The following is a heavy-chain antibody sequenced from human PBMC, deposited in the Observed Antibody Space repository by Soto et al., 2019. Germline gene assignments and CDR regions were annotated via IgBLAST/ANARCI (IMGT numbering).Heavy chain of an antibody. J-gene: IGHJ4*02. CDR3: ARDSVSLTLFDY. V-gene: IGHV4-4*07. CDR2: VHSTGST. D-gene: IGHD3-10*01. Sequence: QGELQESGPRLVKPSETLYLTCIVAGGSMSGYHWSWVWQPAGKGLAWIGRVHSTGSTDYNPSMERRITVSLDPSKKQFSLKLPSVTAADTALYICARDSVSLTLFDYWGQGLLVTVSS. CDR1: GGSMSGYH.